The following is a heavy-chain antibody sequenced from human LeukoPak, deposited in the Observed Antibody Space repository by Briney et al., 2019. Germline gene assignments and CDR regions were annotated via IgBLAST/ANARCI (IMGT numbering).Heavy chain of an antibody. CDR2: IYYSGST. CDR1: GGSISSYY. J-gene: IGHJ5*02. D-gene: IGHD3-16*01. V-gene: IGHV4-59*01. Sequence: SETLSLTCTVSGGSISSYYWSWIRQPPGKGLEWIGYIYYSGSTNYNPSLKSRVTISVDTSKNQFSLKLSSVTAADTAVYYCARVSYTGFGGYNWFDPWGQGTLVTVPS. CDR3: ARVSYTGFGGYNWFDP.